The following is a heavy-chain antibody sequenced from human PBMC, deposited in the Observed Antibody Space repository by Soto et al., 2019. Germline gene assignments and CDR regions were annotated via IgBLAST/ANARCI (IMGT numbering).Heavy chain of an antibody. Sequence: SETLSLTCTVSGGSISRGGYYWSWIRQHPGKGLEWIGYIYYSGSTYYNPSLKSRVTISVDTSKNQFSLKLSSVTAADTAVYYCASLRFLEWVMTDYWDQGTLVTVSS. CDR3: ASLRFLEWVMTDY. V-gene: IGHV4-31*03. D-gene: IGHD3-3*01. J-gene: IGHJ4*02. CDR1: GGSISRGGYY. CDR2: IYYSGST.